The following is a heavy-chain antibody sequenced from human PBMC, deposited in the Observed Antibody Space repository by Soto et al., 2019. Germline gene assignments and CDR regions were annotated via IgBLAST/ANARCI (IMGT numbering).Heavy chain of an antibody. CDR3: AKEKGDGYNSIYYFDY. J-gene: IGHJ4*02. V-gene: IGHV3-30*18. Sequence: QVQLVESGGGVVQPGRSLRLSCAASGFTFSSYGMHWVRQAPGKGLEWVAVISYDGSNKYYADSVKGRFTISRDNSKKXLYLQMNSLRAEDTAVYYCAKEKGDGYNSIYYFDYWGQGTLVTVSS. D-gene: IGHD5-12*01. CDR2: ISYDGSNK. CDR1: GFTFSSYG.